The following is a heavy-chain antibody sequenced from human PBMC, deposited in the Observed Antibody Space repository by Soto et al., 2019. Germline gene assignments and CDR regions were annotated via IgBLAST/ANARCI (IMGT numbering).Heavy chain of an antibody. J-gene: IGHJ3*02. CDR2: IIPIFGTA. D-gene: IGHD2-21*02. V-gene: IGHV1-69*06. CDR1: GGTFSSYA. CDR3: AYCGGDSYPDDAFHI. Sequence: SMKVSCKASGGTFSSYAISWVRQAPGQGLEWMGGIIPIFGTANYAQKFQGRVTITADKSTSTAYMELSSLRSEDTAVYYCAYCGGDSYPDDAFHIWGQGTMVTVSS.